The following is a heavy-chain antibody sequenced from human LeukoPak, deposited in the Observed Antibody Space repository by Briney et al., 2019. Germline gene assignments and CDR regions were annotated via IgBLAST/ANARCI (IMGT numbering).Heavy chain of an antibody. CDR3: ARGKDGSSWPYYFDS. Sequence: GGSLRLSCAASGFTFSSYSMNWVRQAPGKGLEWVSSISSSSSYIYYADSVKGRFTISRDNAKNSLYLQMNSLRAEDTAVYYCARGKDGSSWPYYFDSWGQGTLVTVSS. D-gene: IGHD6-13*01. V-gene: IGHV3-21*01. J-gene: IGHJ4*02. CDR1: GFTFSSYS. CDR2: ISSSSSYI.